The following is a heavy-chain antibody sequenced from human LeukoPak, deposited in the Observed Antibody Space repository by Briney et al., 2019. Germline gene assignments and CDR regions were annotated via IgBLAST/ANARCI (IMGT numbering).Heavy chain of an antibody. D-gene: IGHD3-9*01. V-gene: IGHV1-8*01. J-gene: IGHJ4*02. CDR3: ARGLGDYNTDWFPVSGY. CDR1: GYTFTSYD. CDR2: MNPNSGNT. Sequence: ASVKVSCKASGYTFTSYDINWVRQATGQGLEWMGWMNPNSGNTGYAQKFQGRVTMTRDTSMTTAYMELSSLGSEDTAIYYCARGLGDYNTDWFPVSGYWGQGTPVTVSS.